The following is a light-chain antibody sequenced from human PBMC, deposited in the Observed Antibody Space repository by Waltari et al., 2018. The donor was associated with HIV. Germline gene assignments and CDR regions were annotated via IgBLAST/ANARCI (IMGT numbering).Light chain of an antibody. V-gene: IGKV4-1*01. CDR2: WAA. CDR1: QSVLYSSNNRNY. Sequence: DIVMTQSPDSLAVSLGERATITCKSSQSVLYSSNNRNYLAWYQQKPGQPPKLLIFWAATLESGVTDRFSGSGSGTDFSLTISSLQAEDVAVYYCQQYYSTPPYTFGQGTKLEMK. J-gene: IGKJ2*01. CDR3: QQYYSTPPYT.